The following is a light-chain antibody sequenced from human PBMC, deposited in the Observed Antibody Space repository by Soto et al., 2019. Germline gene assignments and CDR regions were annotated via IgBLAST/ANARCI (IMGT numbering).Light chain of an antibody. CDR2: DAS. CDR1: QSVSSY. Sequence: EIVLTQSPATLSLSPGERATLSCRASQSVSSYLAWYQQKPGQAPRLLIYDASNRATGIPARFSGSGSGTDFTLTTSSLEPEDFAVYYCQLPRLTFGGGTKVEIK. V-gene: IGKV3-11*01. J-gene: IGKJ4*01. CDR3: QLPRLT.